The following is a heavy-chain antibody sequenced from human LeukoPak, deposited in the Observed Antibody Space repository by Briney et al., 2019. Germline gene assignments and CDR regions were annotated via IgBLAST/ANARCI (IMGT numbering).Heavy chain of an antibody. Sequence: GGSLRLSCAASGFTFSDYYMSCIRQAPGKGLEWVSYISSSGDTTYYADSVKGRFTISRDNAKNSLYLQMNSLRAEDTAVYYCARETSGAWDYWGQGTLVTVSS. CDR1: GFTFSDYY. CDR3: ARETSGAWDY. V-gene: IGHV3-11*01. CDR2: ISSSGDTT. J-gene: IGHJ4*02. D-gene: IGHD1-26*01.